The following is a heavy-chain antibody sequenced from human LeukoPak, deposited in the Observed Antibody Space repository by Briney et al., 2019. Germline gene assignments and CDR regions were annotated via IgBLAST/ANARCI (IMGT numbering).Heavy chain of an antibody. CDR1: GYTFTAYY. D-gene: IGHD6-19*01. J-gene: IGHJ4*02. CDR3: ARLSGSGSPHYFDY. Sequence: ASALVSSKASGYTFTAYYLHCGRQAPGQGLGWLGGINPNSGEANYAQRFQYRVTMTWDTSISTAYLELSSLRSDDTAVFYCARLSGSGSPHYFDYWGQGTLLTVAS. CDR2: INPNSGEA. V-gene: IGHV1-2*02.